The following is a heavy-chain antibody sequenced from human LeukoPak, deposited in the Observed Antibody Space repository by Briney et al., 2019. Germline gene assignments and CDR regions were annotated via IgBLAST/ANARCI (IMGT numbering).Heavy chain of an antibody. CDR3: ARDPERRYCSSTSCYNDAFDI. CDR2: ISSSGSTI. V-gene: IGHV3-48*03. D-gene: IGHD2-2*02. Sequence: GGSLRLSCAASGFTFSSYEMNWVRQAPGKGLEWVSCISSSGSTIYYADSVKGRFTISRDNAKNSLYLQMNSLRAEDTAVYYCARDPERRYCSSTSCYNDAFDIWGQGTMVTVSS. J-gene: IGHJ3*02. CDR1: GFTFSSYE.